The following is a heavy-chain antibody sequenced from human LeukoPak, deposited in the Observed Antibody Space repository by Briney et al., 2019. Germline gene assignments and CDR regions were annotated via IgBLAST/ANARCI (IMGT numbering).Heavy chain of an antibody. D-gene: IGHD6-19*01. V-gene: IGHV3-21*01. CDR3: ARDRGRYTSGWYFDY. J-gene: IGHJ4*02. CDR2: ITGSGDDA. Sequence: GGSLRLSCAASGFTFSSYAMSWVRQAPGKGLEWVSSITGSGDDANHADSVKGRFTISRDNAKNSLYLQMNSLRAEDTAVYYCARDRGRYTSGWYFDYWGQGTLVTVSS. CDR1: GFTFSSYA.